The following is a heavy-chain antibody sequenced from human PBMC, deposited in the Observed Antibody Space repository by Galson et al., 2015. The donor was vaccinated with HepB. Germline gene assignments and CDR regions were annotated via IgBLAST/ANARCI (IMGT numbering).Heavy chain of an antibody. V-gene: IGHV3-11*06. Sequence: SLRLSRAASGFTFSDYYMSWIRQAPGKGLEWVSYISSSSSYTNYADSVKGRFTISRDNAKNSLYLQMNSLRAEDTAVYYCARGRHYYDSSGYYPNWFDPWGQGTLVTVSS. J-gene: IGHJ5*02. CDR2: ISSSSSYT. D-gene: IGHD3-22*01. CDR1: GFTFSDYY. CDR3: ARGRHYYDSSGYYPNWFDP.